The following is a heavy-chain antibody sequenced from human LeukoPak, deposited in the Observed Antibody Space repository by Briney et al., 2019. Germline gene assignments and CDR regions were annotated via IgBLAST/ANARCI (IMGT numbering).Heavy chain of an antibody. CDR1: GFSFSEKY. V-gene: IGHV3-15*05. Sequence: PGGSLRLSCAASGFSFSEKYMCWVRQAPGKGLEWIGRIKTKNEGGTTHYAPSLKGRFTISRDDSTNTLYLQMNNMKTEDTAMYYCCFGDYGDFWGQGTLDTVSS. CDR3: CFGDYGDF. CDR2: IKTKNEGGTT. J-gene: IGHJ4*02. D-gene: IGHD4-17*01.